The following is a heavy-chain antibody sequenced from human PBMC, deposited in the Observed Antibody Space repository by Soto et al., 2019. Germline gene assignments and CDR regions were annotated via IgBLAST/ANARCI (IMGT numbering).Heavy chain of an antibody. CDR3: ARDSGKYYYDSSGYYPPTCYFDY. CDR1: GGSISSGGYY. Sequence: SETLSLTCTVSGGSISSGGYYWSWIRQHPGKGLEWIGYIYYSGSTYYNPSLKSRVTISVDTSKNQFSLKLSSVTAADTAVYYCARDSGKYYYDSSGYYPPTCYFDYWGQGTLVTVSS. J-gene: IGHJ4*02. V-gene: IGHV4-31*03. D-gene: IGHD3-22*01. CDR2: IYYSGST.